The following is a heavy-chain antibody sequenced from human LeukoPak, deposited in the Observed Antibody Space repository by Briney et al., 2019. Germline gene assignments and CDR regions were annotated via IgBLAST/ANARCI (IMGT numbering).Heavy chain of an antibody. CDR1: GYTFTDSY. CDR3: ARDRGTTATTVFDFDY. Sequence: ASVKVSCKASGYTFTDSYMHWVRQAPGQGLEWMGWINPNSGGTNHAQKFQDRVTMTRDTSISTAYMEVSSLRSDDTAVYYCARDRGTTATTVFDFDYWGPGTVVAVSS. V-gene: IGHV1-2*02. CDR2: INPNSGGT. D-gene: IGHD1-1*01. J-gene: IGHJ4*02.